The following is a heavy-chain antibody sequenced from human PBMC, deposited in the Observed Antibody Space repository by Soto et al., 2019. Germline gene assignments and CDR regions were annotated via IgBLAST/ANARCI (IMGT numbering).Heavy chain of an antibody. D-gene: IGHD2-2*02. CDR2: ISSRSDI. CDR3: AREYTAWPLAYGLDV. CDR1: GFTFSTYS. V-gene: IGHV3-21*01. Sequence: GGSLRLSCVGSGFTFSTYSINWVRQAPGKGLEWVSSISSRSDIYYADSVKGRFTIARDNAKNSVSLQMNSLRAEDTAVYYCAREYTAWPLAYGLDVWGQGTTVTVSS. J-gene: IGHJ6*02.